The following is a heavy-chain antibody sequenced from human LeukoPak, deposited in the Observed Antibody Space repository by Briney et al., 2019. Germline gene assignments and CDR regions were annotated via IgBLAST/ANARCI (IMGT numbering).Heavy chain of an antibody. CDR3: TRGYYGSGSYYWFDP. CDR2: IRSKANSYAT. CDR1: GFTFSGSA. D-gene: IGHD3-10*01. Sequence: GGSLRLSCAASGFTFSGSAMHWVRQASGKGLEWVGRIRSKANSYATAYAASVKGRFTISRDDSKNTAYLQMNSLKTEDTAVYYCTRGYYGSGSYYWFDPWGQGTLVTVFS. V-gene: IGHV3-73*01. J-gene: IGHJ5*02.